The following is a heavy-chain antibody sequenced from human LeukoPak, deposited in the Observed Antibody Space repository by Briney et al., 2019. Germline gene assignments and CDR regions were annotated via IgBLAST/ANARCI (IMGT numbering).Heavy chain of an antibody. CDR2: ISGSGTST. CDR1: GFTFSSYA. CDR3: AKEGGIVVGGSDY. J-gene: IGHJ4*02. Sequence: PGGSLRLSCPASGFTFSSYAMSWVRQAPGKGLEWVSAISGSGTSTYYADSVKGRFTISRDNSKNTLYLQMNSLRAEDTAVYYCAKEGGIVVGGSDYWGQGTLVTVSS. D-gene: IGHD3-22*01. V-gene: IGHV3-23*01.